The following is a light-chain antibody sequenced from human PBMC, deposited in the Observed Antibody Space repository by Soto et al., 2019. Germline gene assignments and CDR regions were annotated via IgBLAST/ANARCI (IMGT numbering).Light chain of an antibody. V-gene: IGKV4-1*01. CDR2: WAS. CDR3: QQYYTTPFT. Sequence: DIVMTQSPDSLAVYLGERATINCKSSQSVFYSSNNKNYLAWYQQKPGQPPKLLIYWASTRESGVPDRFSGSGSGTDFTLTISRLQAEDVAVYYCQQYYTTPFTFGPGTKVDIK. J-gene: IGKJ3*01. CDR1: QSVFYSSNNKNY.